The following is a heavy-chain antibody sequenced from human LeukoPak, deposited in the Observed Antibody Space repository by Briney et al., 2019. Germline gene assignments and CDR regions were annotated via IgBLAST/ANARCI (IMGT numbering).Heavy chain of an antibody. CDR1: GFTLSSYG. V-gene: IGHV3-33*01. J-gene: IGHJ4*02. CDR3: ASLGYCTNGVC. D-gene: IGHD2-8*01. Sequence: QPGGSLRLSCAASGFTLSSYGMHWVRQAPGKGLEWVAVIWYDGSNKYYADSVKGRFTISRDNSKNTLYLQMNSLRAEDTAVYYCASLGYCTNGVCWGQGTLVTVSS. CDR2: IWYDGSNK.